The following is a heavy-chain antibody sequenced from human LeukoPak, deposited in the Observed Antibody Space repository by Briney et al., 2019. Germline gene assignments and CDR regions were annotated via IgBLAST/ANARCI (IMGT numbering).Heavy chain of an antibody. J-gene: IGHJ4*02. V-gene: IGHV3-15*01. CDR1: GFTFTNAW. CDR2: ITGGTT. CDR3: SLERFCSGGSCLMY. D-gene: IGHD2-15*01. Sequence: GGSLRLSCAASGFTFTNAWMSWVRPAPGKGLEWVGRITGGTTDYAALVKGRVTISRDDSKNTLYLQMNSLKTEDTAVYYCSLERFCSGGSCLMYWGQGTLVTVSS.